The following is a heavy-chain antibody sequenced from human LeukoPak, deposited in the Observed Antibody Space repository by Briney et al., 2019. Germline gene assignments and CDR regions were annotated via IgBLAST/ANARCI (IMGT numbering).Heavy chain of an antibody. CDR1: GGSFSGYY. J-gene: IGHJ4*02. CDR2: INHSGST. CDR3: ARGPPGVQLWLRAPLDY. Sequence: KSSETLSLTCAVYGGSFSGYYWSWIRQPPGKRLEWIGEINHSGSTNYNPSLKSRVTISVDTSKNQFSLKLSSVTAADTAVYYCARGPPGVQLWLRAPLDYWGQGTLVTVSS. V-gene: IGHV4-34*01. D-gene: IGHD5-18*01.